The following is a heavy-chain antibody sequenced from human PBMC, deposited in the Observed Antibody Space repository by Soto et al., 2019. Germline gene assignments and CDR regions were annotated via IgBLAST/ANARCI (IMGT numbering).Heavy chain of an antibody. CDR3: VKDDGGYPSTAPH. D-gene: IGHD3-22*01. CDR2: ISGSGDRT. CDR1: GITISNYP. V-gene: IGHV3-23*01. J-gene: IGHJ4*02. Sequence: DVQLLESGGGSVQAGGSLRLSCAASGITISNYPMSWVRQAPGKGLDWVSGISGSGDRTYYADSAKGRFTISKDISKNSLSRQLDSLGVEDTAVYFCVKDDGGYPSTAPHWGQGTLVTVSS.